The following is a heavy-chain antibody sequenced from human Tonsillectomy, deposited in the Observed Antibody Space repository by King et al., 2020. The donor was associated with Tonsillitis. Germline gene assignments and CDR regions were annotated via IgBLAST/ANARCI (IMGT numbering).Heavy chain of an antibody. CDR1: GGSISSYY. Sequence: LQLQESGPGLVKPSETLSLTCTVSGGSISSYYWTWIRQPPGKGLEWIGKVYYSGSTNSNPSLKSRVTISVDTSKNQFSLKLCSVTAADTAVYYCAREGVAMTDAFDFWGQGTMVTVSS. CDR3: AREGVAMTDAFDF. CDR2: VYYSGST. D-gene: IGHD2-2*01. V-gene: IGHV4-59*01. J-gene: IGHJ3*01.